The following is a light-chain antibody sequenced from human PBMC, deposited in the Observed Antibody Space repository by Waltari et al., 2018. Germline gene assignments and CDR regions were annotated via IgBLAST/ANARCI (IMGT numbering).Light chain of an antibody. J-gene: IGLJ1*01. CDR1: SSDIGGFDY. V-gene: IGLV2-14*01. CDR2: NVS. CDR3: ISYTSRTTYV. Sequence: QSALTQPASVSGSPGQSITISCTGTSSDIGGFDYVSWYPQPPGKVPRLVIHNVSPRPSGVSNRFSGSKSGNTASLTISGLQAEDEADYYCISYTSRTTYVFGTGTKVTVL.